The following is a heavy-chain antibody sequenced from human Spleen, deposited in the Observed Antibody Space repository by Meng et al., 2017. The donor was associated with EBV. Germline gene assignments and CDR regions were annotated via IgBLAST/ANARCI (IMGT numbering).Heavy chain of an antibody. CDR2: INHSGST. D-gene: IGHD6-6*01. CDR3: AKGRTVARSPWFDP. V-gene: IGHV4-34*01. CDR1: DTFFSGYF. J-gene: IGHJ5*02. Sequence: QVGGEEGGGGGLGAAETLSLTCAVYDTFFSGYFWSWIRQSPGKRLEWIGEINHSGSTSYNPSLKSRVAISVDTSKNQFSLKLRSVTAADTAVYYCAKGRTVARSPWFDPWGQGALVTVSS.